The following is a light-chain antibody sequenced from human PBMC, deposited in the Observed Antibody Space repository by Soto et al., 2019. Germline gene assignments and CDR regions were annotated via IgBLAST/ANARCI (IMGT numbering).Light chain of an antibody. CDR1: QIVKNNY. J-gene: IGKJ2*01. CDR2: GAS. CDR3: QQYGRSPYT. V-gene: IGKV3-20*01. Sequence: EIVMTQSPDTLSLSPGERATLSCRASQIVKNNYLAWYQQKPGQPPRLLIYGASSRPGGIPDKFSGSGSGTDFTFTINRLEPEDSAVYYCQQYGRSPYTFAQGTKLE.